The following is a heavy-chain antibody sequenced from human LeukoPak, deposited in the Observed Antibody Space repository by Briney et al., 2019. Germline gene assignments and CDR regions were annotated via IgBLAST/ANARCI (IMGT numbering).Heavy chain of an antibody. J-gene: IGHJ4*02. V-gene: IGHV3-23*01. CDR1: GFTFSSYA. CDR3: AKGQKGVLLWFGELSAFDY. D-gene: IGHD3-10*01. Sequence: PGGSLRLSCAASGFTFSSYAMSWVRQAPGKGLEWVSAISGSGGSTYYADSVKGRFTISRDNSKNTLYLQMNSLRAEDTAVYYCAKGQKGVLLWFGELSAFDYWGQGTLVTVSS. CDR2: ISGSGGST.